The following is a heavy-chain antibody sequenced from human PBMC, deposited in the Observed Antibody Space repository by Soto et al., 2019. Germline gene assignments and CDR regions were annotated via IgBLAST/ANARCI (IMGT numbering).Heavy chain of an antibody. V-gene: IGHV1-2*04. D-gene: IGHD3-22*01. CDR1: GYTFTGYY. J-gene: IGHJ4*02. CDR2: INPNSGGT. Sequence: ASVKVSCKASGYTFTGYYMHWVRQAPGQGLEWTGWINPNSGGTNYAQKFQGWVTMTRDTSISTAYMELSRLRSDDTAVYYCARDFGVDYYDSSGYYHYYYFDYWGQGTLVTVSS. CDR3: ARDFGVDYYDSSGYYHYYYFDY.